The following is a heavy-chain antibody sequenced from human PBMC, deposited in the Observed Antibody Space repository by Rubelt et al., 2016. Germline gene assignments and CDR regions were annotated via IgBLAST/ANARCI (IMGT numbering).Heavy chain of an antibody. V-gene: IGHV4-31*02. Sequence: GGYYWSWIRQHPGKGLEWIGYIYYSGGTYYNPSLKSRVTISVDTSKNQFSLKLSSVTAADTAVYYCARGYSYGDYWGQGTLVTVSS. J-gene: IGHJ4*02. CDR1: GGYY. CDR3: ARGYSYGDY. CDR2: IYYSGGT. D-gene: IGHD5-18*01.